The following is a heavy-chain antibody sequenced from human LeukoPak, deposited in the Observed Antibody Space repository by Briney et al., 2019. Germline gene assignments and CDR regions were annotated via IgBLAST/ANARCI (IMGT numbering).Heavy chain of an antibody. V-gene: IGHV4-59*08. D-gene: IGHD2-15*01. J-gene: IGHJ4*02. CDR2: IYHSGDS. Sequence: PSETLSLTCTVSGGSISGFYWSWIRQPPGKGLEWIGYIYHSGDSNYNPSLKSRVTMSLDTSKNQLSLRLSSVTAADTAVYYCARHPFATPFDYWGRGTLVTVSS. CDR1: GGSISGFY. CDR3: ARHPFATPFDY.